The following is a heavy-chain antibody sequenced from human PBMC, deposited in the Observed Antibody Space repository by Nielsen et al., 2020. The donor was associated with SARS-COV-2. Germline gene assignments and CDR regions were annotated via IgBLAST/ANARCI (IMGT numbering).Heavy chain of an antibody. D-gene: IGHD3-3*01. CDR1: GFTFSSYS. J-gene: IGHJ4*02. CDR3: ARDLGDFWSPL. V-gene: IGHV3-21*01. CDR2: ISSSSSYI. Sequence: GESLKISCAASGFTFSSYSMNWVRQAPGKGLEWVSSISSSSSYIYYADSVKGRFTISRDNAKNSLYLQMNSLRAEDTAVYYCARDLGDFWSPLGGQGTLVTVSS.